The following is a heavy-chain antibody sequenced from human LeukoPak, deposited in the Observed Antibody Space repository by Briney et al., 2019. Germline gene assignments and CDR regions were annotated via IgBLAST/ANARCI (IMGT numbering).Heavy chain of an antibody. CDR3: ARAQYSSSWYHYYYYYMDV. D-gene: IGHD6-13*01. CDR2: MNPNSANT. Sequence: ASVKVSCKASGYTFTSYDINWVRQAPGQGLEWMGWMNPNSANTGYAQKFQGRVTMTRNTSISTAYMELSSLRSEDTAVYYCARAQYSSSWYHYYYYYMDVWGKGTTVTISS. J-gene: IGHJ6*03. V-gene: IGHV1-8*01. CDR1: GYTFTSYD.